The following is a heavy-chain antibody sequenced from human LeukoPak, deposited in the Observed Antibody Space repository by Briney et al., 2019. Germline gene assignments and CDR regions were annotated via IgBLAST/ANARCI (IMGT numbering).Heavy chain of an antibody. CDR2: ISSSSSYI. D-gene: IGHD5-24*01. V-gene: IGHV3-21*01. Sequence: GGSLRLSCAASGFTFSSYGMNWVRRAPGKGLEWVSSISSSSSYIYYADSVKGRFTISRDNAKNSLYLQMNSLRAEDTAVYYCARSPEIYFMDVWGKGTTVTVSS. CDR3: ARSPEIYFMDV. J-gene: IGHJ6*03. CDR1: GFTFSSYG.